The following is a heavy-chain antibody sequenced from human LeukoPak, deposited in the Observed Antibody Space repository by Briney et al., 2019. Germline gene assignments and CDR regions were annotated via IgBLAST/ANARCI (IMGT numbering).Heavy chain of an antibody. CDR2: IKQDGSEK. CDR3: ARDSGYDILTGYIIFDY. J-gene: IGHJ4*02. V-gene: IGHV3-7*01. D-gene: IGHD3-9*01. CDR1: GFTFISYW. Sequence: GGSLRLSCAASGFTFISYWMSWVRQAPGKGLEWVANIKQDGSEKYYVGSVKGRFTISRDNAKNSLYLQMNSLRAEDTAVYYCARDSGYDILTGYIIFDYWGQGTLVTVSS.